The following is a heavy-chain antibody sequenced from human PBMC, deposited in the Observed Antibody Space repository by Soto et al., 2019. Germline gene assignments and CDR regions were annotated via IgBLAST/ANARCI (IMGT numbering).Heavy chain of an antibody. Sequence: GGSLRLSCAASGFTVSSYHMNWVRQAPGKGPEWVSSITSSGVYYRDSVKGRFTISGDNAKNSLYLQMNSLRAEDTAVYYCARAPSGSGADFDYWGQGILVTVSS. V-gene: IGHV3-21*01. CDR1: GFTVSSYH. D-gene: IGHD3-10*01. J-gene: IGHJ4*02. CDR3: ARAPSGSGADFDY. CDR2: ITSSGV.